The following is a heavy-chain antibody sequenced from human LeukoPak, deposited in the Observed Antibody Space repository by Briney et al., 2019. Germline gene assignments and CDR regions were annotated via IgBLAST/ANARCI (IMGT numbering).Heavy chain of an antibody. J-gene: IGHJ6*02. Sequence: GGSLRLSCAASGFTFSTYEMNWVRQAPGKGLEWVSYISGGGTNIYYADSVKGRFTVSRDDAKNSLYLQMNSLRAEDTAVYYCARTPTYGFWSGYTLDVWGQGTTVTVSS. CDR1: GFTFSTYE. D-gene: IGHD3-3*01. V-gene: IGHV3-48*03. CDR3: ARTPTYGFWSGYTLDV. CDR2: ISGGGTNI.